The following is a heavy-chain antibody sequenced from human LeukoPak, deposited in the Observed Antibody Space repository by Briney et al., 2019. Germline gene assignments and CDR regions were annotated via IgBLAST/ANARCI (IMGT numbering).Heavy chain of an antibody. J-gene: IGHJ4*02. Sequence: SVKVSCKASGGTFSSYAISWVRQAPGQGLEWMGGIIPIFGTANYAQKFQGRVTITADESTSTAYMELSSLRSEDTAVYYCARGGDILIGVGEYYFDYWGQGTLVTVSS. CDR2: IIPIFGTA. D-gene: IGHD3-9*01. CDR1: GGTFSSYA. V-gene: IGHV1-69*13. CDR3: ARGGDILIGVGEYYFDY.